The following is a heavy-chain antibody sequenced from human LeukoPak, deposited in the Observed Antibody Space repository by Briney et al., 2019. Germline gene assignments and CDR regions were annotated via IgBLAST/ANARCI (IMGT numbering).Heavy chain of an antibody. CDR1: AGSISSSSYY. V-gene: IGHV4-39*01. CDR2: IYYSGST. Sequence: SETLSRTCSVSAGSISSSSYYWGWIRQAPGKGLEWIGSIYYSGSTYYNPSLKSRVTLSVDTSKNQFSLKLSSVTAADTAVYYYARHERRAVEFFDYWGQGTLVTVSS. D-gene: IGHD6-19*01. CDR3: ARHERRAVEFFDY. J-gene: IGHJ4*02.